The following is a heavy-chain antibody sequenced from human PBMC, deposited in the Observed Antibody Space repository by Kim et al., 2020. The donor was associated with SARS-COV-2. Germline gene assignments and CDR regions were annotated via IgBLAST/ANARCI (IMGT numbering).Heavy chain of an antibody. D-gene: IGHD1-1*01. V-gene: IGHV3-73*01. CDR1: GFTFSGSA. J-gene: IGHJ3*02. Sequence: GGSLRLSCAASGFTFSGSAMHWVRQASGKGLEWVGRIRSKANSYATAYAASGKGRFTIYRDDSKTTAYLQMNSLKTEDTAVYYCTRVPVTTLAFWDALDIWGQGTMVTVSS. CDR3: TRVPVTTLAFWDALDI. CDR2: IRSKANSYAT.